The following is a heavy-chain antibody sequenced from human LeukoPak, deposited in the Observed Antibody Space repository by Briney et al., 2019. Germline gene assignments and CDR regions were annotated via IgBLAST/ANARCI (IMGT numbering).Heavy chain of an antibody. CDR2: ISAYNGNT. D-gene: IGHD3-16*02. CDR3: VRGVWDYDYVWGSYRYYFDY. CDR1: GYTFTSYG. J-gene: IGHJ4*02. Sequence: GASVKVSCKASGYTFTSYGISWVRQAPGQGLEWMGWISAYNGNTNYAQKLQGRVTMTTDTSTSTAYMELRSLRSDDTAVYYCVRGVWDYDYVWGSYRYYFDYWGQGTLVTVSS. V-gene: IGHV1-18*01.